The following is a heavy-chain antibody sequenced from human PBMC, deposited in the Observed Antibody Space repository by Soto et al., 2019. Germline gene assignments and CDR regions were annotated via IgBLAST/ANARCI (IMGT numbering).Heavy chain of an antibody. Sequence: ASVKVSCKASGYTFTGYYIHWVRQAPGQGLEWMGWIDPNSGSTNYAQKFQGRVTMTKDTSISTTYMDLSRLRSDDTAVYYCARYCSSVSCYDEIWGQGTMVTVSS. D-gene: IGHD2-15*01. CDR1: GYTFTGYY. J-gene: IGHJ3*02. CDR3: ARYCSSVSCYDEI. V-gene: IGHV1-2*02. CDR2: IDPNSGST.